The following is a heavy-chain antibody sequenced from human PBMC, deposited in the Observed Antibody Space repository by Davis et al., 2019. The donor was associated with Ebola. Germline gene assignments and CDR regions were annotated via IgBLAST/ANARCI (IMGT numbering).Heavy chain of an antibody. CDR1: GFTFSSYW. Sequence: GGSLRLSCAASGFTFSSYWMTWVRQAPGKGLEWVANIKQDGSEKYYVDSVKGRFTISRDNAKNSLYLQLNSLRAEDTAIYYCARDWNYGWDYWGQGTLVTVSS. J-gene: IGHJ4*02. CDR3: ARDWNYGWDY. CDR2: IKQDGSEK. D-gene: IGHD3-10*01. V-gene: IGHV3-7*01.